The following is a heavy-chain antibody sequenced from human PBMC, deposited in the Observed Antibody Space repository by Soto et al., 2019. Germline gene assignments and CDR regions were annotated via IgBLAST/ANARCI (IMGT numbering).Heavy chain of an antibody. V-gene: IGHV4-61*01. CDR3: ARAQNPMVRGPKTGFDY. D-gene: IGHD3-10*01. CDR2: IYHSGST. J-gene: IGHJ4*02. CDR1: GGSISSGTYY. Sequence: PSETLSLTCTVSGGSISSGTYYWSWIRQSPGKGLEWIGYIYHSGSTNYNHSLKSRVTISGDTSKNRFSLKLSSVTAADTAVYYCARAQNPMVRGPKTGFDYWGQGVLVTVSS.